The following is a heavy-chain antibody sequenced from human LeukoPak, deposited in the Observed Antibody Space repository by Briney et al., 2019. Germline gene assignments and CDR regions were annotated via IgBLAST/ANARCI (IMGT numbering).Heavy chain of an antibody. CDR2: ISSSSSYI. V-gene: IGHV3-21*01. CDR1: GFTFSSYS. D-gene: IGHD5-18*01. J-gene: IGHJ4*02. CDR3: ARDPGGYRYGRFDY. Sequence: KPGGSLRLSCAASGFTFSSYSMNWVRQAPGKGLEWVSSISSSSSYIYYADSVKGRFTISRDNAKNSLYLQMNRLRAEDTAVYYCARDPGGYRYGRFDYWGQGTLVTVSS.